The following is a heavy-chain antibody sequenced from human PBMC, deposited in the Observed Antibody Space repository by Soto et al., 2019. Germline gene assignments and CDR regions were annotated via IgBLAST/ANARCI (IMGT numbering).Heavy chain of an antibody. V-gene: IGHV4-30-4*01. CDR3: ARWGSWNLEGY. CDR2: VYHSGST. CDR1: GGSISSGDYY. Sequence: SETLSLTCTVSGGSISSGDYYWSWIRQPPGKGLEWIGEVYHSGSTNYNPSLKSRVTISVDKSKNQFSLKLSSVTAADTAVYYCARWGSWNLEGYWAQGILVTVSS. J-gene: IGHJ4*02. D-gene: IGHD1-7*01.